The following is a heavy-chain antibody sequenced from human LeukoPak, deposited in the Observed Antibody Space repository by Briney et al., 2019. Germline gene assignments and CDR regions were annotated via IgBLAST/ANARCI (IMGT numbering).Heavy chain of an antibody. CDR1: GFTFSSYS. Sequence: GGSLRLSCAASGFTFSSYSMNWVRQAPGKGLEWVSSISSSSSYIYYADSVKGRFTISRDNAKNSLYLQMNSLRAEDTAVYYCAGDGTYGDYEGIIDYWGQGTLVTVSS. J-gene: IGHJ4*02. CDR2: ISSSSSYI. CDR3: AGDGTYGDYEGIIDY. D-gene: IGHD4-17*01. V-gene: IGHV3-21*01.